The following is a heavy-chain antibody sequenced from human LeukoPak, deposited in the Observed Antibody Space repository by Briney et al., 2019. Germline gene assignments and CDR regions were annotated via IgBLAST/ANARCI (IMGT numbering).Heavy chain of an antibody. Sequence: PGGSLRLSCAASGFTFSSYSMNWVRQAPGKGLEWVSSISSSSSYIYYADSVKGRFTISRDNAKNSLYLQMNSLRAEDTAVYYCAKSTGTTGSYYYYMDVWGKGTTVTVSS. J-gene: IGHJ6*03. CDR3: AKSTGTTGSYYYYMDV. V-gene: IGHV3-21*01. D-gene: IGHD1-7*01. CDR2: ISSSSSYI. CDR1: GFTFSSYS.